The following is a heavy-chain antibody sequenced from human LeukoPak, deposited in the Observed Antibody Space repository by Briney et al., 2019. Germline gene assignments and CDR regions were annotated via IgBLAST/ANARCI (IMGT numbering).Heavy chain of an antibody. CDR3: VVWIAVAATDH. J-gene: IGHJ4*02. Sequence: GGSLKLSCAASGFTFSNYWMHWVRQAPGEGLVWVSRINSDGSDTSYADSVKGRFTVSRDNAKNTLYLEMNSLRTDDTAVYHCVVWIAVAATDHWGQGTLVTVSS. D-gene: IGHD6-19*01. V-gene: IGHV3-74*01. CDR1: GFTFSNYW. CDR2: INSDGSDT.